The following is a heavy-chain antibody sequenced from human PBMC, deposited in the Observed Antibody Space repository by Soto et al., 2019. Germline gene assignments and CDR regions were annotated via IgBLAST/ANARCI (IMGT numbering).Heavy chain of an antibody. CDR1: GGSISSGGYY. V-gene: IGHV4-31*03. Sequence: QVQLQESGPGLVKPSQTLSLTCTVSGGSISSGGYYWSWIRQHPGKGLEWIGYIYYSGSTYYNPSLTSRLTISVDTSKTQCSLKLSSVTAADTAVYYCARVCGGDCHYGMDVWGQGTTVTVSS. CDR2: IYYSGST. J-gene: IGHJ6*02. D-gene: IGHD2-21*02. CDR3: ARVCGGDCHYGMDV.